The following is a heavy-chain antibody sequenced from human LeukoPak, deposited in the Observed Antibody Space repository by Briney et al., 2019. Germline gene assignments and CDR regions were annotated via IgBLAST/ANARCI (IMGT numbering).Heavy chain of an antibody. CDR3: AKDPSSSSPSFWFDP. Sequence: GGSLRLSCAASGFTFSSYAMSWVRQAPGKGLEWASAISGSGGSTYYADSVKGRFTIPRDNSKSTLYLQMSSLRAEDTALYYCAKDPSSSSPSFWFDPWGQGTLVTVSS. V-gene: IGHV3-23*01. J-gene: IGHJ5*02. CDR1: GFTFSSYA. D-gene: IGHD6-13*01. CDR2: ISGSGGST.